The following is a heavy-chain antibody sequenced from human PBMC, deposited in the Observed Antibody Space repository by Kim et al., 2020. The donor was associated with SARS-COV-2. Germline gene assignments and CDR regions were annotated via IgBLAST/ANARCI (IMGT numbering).Heavy chain of an antibody. J-gene: IGHJ3*01. CDR3: ARMEISAWFCFDV. CDR1: GASIGIGYY. CDR2: ISHTGNT. Sequence: SETLSLTCTVSGASIGIGYYWAWIRQPPGRGLEWIGSISHTGNTYSNPSLRGRISISVDTSKRQFSLNVTSVTAADTAVYSCARMEISAWFCFDVWGQGTMVTVSS. D-gene: IGHD3-9*01. V-gene: IGHV4-38-2*02.